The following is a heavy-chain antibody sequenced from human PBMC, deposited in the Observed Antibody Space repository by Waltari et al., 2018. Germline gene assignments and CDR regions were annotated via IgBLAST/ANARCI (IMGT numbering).Heavy chain of an antibody. J-gene: IGHJ4*02. CDR2: ISGSGGST. Sequence: EVQLLESGGGLVQPGGSLRLSCAASGFTFSSYAMSWVRQAPGKGLEWVSAISGSGGSTYYADSVKGRFTISRDNSKNTLYLQMNSLRAEDTAVYYCAKGCGGDCYSPFLMDYWGQGTLVTVSS. CDR3: AKGCGGDCYSPFLMDY. CDR1: GFTFSSYA. D-gene: IGHD2-21*01. V-gene: IGHV3-23*01.